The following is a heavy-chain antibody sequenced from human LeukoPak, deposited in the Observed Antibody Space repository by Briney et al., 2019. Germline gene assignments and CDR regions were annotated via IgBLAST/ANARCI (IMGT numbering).Heavy chain of an antibody. V-gene: IGHV3-48*01. CDR1: GFTFSSYS. Sequence: PGGSLRLSCAASGFTFSSYSMNWVRQAPGKGLEWVSYISSSSSTIYYADSVKGRFTISRDNAKNSLYLQMNSLRAEDTALYYCAKDLGSQQLVMYYFDYWGQGTLVTVSS. D-gene: IGHD6-13*01. J-gene: IGHJ4*02. CDR2: ISSSSSTI. CDR3: AKDLGSQQLVMYYFDY.